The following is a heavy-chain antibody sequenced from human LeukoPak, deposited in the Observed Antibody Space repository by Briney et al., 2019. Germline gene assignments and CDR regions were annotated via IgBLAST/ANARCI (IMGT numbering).Heavy chain of an antibody. D-gene: IGHD6-25*01. V-gene: IGHV5-51*01. Sequence: GESLKISCNASRSRLTSNWLGRVRQMPGKGLEWMGVIHPGEYERRYSPSFEGQVTISADKSISTAYMQWSSLKASDTAMYYCARRTYSGWKWIDAWGQGTLVTVSS. CDR1: RSRLTSNW. CDR3: ARRTYSGWKWIDA. J-gene: IGHJ5*02. CDR2: IHPGEYER.